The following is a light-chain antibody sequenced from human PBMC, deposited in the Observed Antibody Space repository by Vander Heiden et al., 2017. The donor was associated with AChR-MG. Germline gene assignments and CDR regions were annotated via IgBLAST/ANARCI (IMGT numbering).Light chain of an antibody. CDR1: RSPRHSNGYNY. CDR2: LGS. V-gene: IGKV2-28*01. J-gene: IGKJ4*01. CDR3: MQALQTPVT. Sequence: DIAMTKSPLSLPGTPWLPAASSSTSSRSPRHSNGYNYFDLYLQKPGQSPQLLIYLGSNRASGVPDRFSGSGSGTDFTLKISRVEAEDVGVYYCMQALQTPVTFGGGTKVEIK.